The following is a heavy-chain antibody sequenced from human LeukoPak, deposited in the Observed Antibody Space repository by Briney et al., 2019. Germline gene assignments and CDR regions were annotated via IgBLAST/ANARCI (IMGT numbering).Heavy chain of an antibody. J-gene: IGHJ3*02. CDR3: ARDLCYGYSRSSGDAFDI. Sequence: PGGSLRLSCAASGFTFSSYSMNWVRQAPGKGLEWVSYISSSSSTIYYADSVKGRFTISRDNAKNSLYLQMNSLRAEDTAVYYCARDLCYGYSRSSGDAFDIWGQGTMVTVSS. D-gene: IGHD6-6*01. V-gene: IGHV3-48*01. CDR1: GFTFSSYS. CDR2: ISSSSSTI.